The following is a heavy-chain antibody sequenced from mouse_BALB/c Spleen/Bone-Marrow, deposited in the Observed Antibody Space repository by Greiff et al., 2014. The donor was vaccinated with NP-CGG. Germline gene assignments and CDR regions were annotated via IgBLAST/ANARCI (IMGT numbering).Heavy chain of an antibody. J-gene: IGHJ2*01. CDR3: ARGLYYYGSSSIFDY. CDR1: GYTFTSYT. V-gene: IGHV1-4*01. D-gene: IGHD1-1*01. Sequence: QVQLQQSGAELARPGASVKMSCKASGYTFTSYTMHWVKQRPGQGLEWIGYINPSSGYTNYNQKFKDKATLTADKSSSTAYMQLSSLTSEDSAVYYCARGLYYYGSSSIFDYWGQGTTLTVSS. CDR2: INPSSGYT.